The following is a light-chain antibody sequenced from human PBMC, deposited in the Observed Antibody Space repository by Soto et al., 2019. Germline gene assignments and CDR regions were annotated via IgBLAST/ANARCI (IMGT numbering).Light chain of an antibody. CDR1: QSVSTN. J-gene: IGKJ5*01. Sequence: EIVMTQSPATLSVSPGERATLSCRASQSVSTNLAWYQQKPGQPPRLLVYGASTRATGIAARFSGSGSGTEFTLTISSLQSEDFAVYYCQQYNNWSPITFGQGTRLEIK. CDR3: QQYNNWSPIT. V-gene: IGKV3-15*01. CDR2: GAS.